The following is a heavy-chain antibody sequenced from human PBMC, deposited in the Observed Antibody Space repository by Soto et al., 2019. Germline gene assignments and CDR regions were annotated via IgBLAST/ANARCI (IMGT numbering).Heavy chain of an antibody. CDR1: GFTFSSYT. J-gene: IGHJ4*02. Sequence: EVQLVEAGGGLVKPGESLRLSCTASGFTFSSYTMNWVRQAPGKGLEWVSSISSSSSFIYYADSVKGRFTISRDNAKNSLYLQMSSLTAEDTAVYHCARGSGYEYCDYWGQGILVTVSS. CDR3: ARGSGYEYCDY. D-gene: IGHD5-12*01. CDR2: ISSSSSFI. V-gene: IGHV3-21*01.